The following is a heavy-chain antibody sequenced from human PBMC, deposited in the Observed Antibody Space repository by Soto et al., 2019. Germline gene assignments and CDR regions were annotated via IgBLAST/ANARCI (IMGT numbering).Heavy chain of an antibody. D-gene: IGHD3-3*01. Sequence: GGSLRLSCAASGFTFSSYAMSWVRQAPGKGLEWVSAISSSGSTIYYADSVKGRFTISRDNAKNSLYLQMNSLRAEDTAVYYCARGGRFDAFDIWGQGTMVTVSS. V-gene: IGHV3-21*04. CDR3: ARGGRFDAFDI. CDR2: ISSSGSTI. J-gene: IGHJ3*02. CDR1: GFTFSSYA.